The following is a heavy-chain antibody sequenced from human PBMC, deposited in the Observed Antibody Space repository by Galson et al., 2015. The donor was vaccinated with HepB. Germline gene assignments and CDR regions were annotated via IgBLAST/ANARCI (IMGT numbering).Heavy chain of an antibody. CDR3: ARDSPEELVTPFDY. CDR2: ISSSSSYI. CDR1: GFTFSSYS. J-gene: IGHJ4*02. V-gene: IGHV3-21*01. Sequence: SLRLSCAASGFTFSSYSMNWVRQAPGKGLEWVSSISSSSSYIYYADSVKGRFTISRDNAKNSLYLQMNSLRAEDTAVYYCARDSPEELVTPFDYWGQGTLVTVSS. D-gene: IGHD4-23*01.